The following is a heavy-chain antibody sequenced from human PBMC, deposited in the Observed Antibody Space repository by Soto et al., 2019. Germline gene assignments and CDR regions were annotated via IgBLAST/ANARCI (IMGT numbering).Heavy chain of an antibody. D-gene: IGHD3-9*01. CDR1: GYTFTSYG. CDR2: ISAYNGNT. J-gene: IGHJ6*02. CDR3: ARQTPNYDILAGRAFYYYYYGMDV. V-gene: IGHV1-18*04. Sequence: ASVKVSCKASGYTFTSYGISWVRQAPGQGLEWMGWISAYNGNTNYAQKLQGRVTMTTDTSTSTAYMELRSLRSDDTAVYYCARQTPNYDILAGRAFYYYYYGMDVWGQGTTVTVS.